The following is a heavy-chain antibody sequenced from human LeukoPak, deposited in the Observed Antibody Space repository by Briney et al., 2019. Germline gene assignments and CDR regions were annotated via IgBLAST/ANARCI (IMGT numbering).Heavy chain of an antibody. CDR3: ARERGSYCTNTLWTWFDA. V-gene: IGHV3-48*03. J-gene: IGHJ5*02. CDR2: VSGTGNTV. D-gene: IGHD2-8*01. Sequence: QTGGSLRLSCEASGFSFSSYEMNWVRQAPGKGLEWVSYVSGTGNTVKYADSVKGRFTISRDNAGNSLYLQMNSLRAEDTAVYYCARERGSYCTNTLWTWFDAWGQGTLVTVSS. CDR1: GFSFSSYE.